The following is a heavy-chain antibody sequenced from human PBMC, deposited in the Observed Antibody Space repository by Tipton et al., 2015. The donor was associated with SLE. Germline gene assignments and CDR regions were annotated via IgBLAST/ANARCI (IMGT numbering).Heavy chain of an antibody. V-gene: IGHV4-39*07. CDR3: ARRAGGFHYYYGMDV. Sequence: TLSLTCSVSSGSIISSSYYWDWIRQPPGKRLEWIGSIYYDGIPYYNPSLKSRLTISIETSKNQFSLRLSSATSADTAVYYCARRAGGFHYYYGMDVWGRGTTVTVSS. CDR2: IYYDGIP. J-gene: IGHJ6*02. CDR1: SGSIISSSYY.